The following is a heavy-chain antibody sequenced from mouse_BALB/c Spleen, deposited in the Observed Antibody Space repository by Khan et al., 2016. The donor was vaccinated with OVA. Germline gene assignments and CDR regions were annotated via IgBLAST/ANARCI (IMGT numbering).Heavy chain of an antibody. V-gene: IGHV3-2*02. J-gene: IGHJ4*01. CDR2: ISSSGST. CDR3: ARDGSRYNYAMDY. D-gene: IGHD2-3*01. Sequence: EVQLQESGPGLVTPSQSLSLTCTFTCYSITSDYAWNWIRQFPGNKLEWMGYISSSGSTNYNPALKSRISITRATSKNQFFLQLNSVTTEDTATYYCARDGSRYNYAMDYWGQGTSVTGSS. CDR1: CYSITSDYA.